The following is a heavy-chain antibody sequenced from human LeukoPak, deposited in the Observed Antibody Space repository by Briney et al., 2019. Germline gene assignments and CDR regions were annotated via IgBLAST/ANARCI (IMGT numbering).Heavy chain of an antibody. V-gene: IGHV3-23*01. CDR3: AKEELYYYGSGTYYTLAPFDY. CDR2: ISYSGATT. Sequence: GGSLRLSCEASGYIFSSYAMSWVRQAPGKGLEWVSVISYSGATTDYADSVKGRFTISRDNSKNTLSLQMNSLRAEDTAVYYCAKEELYYYGSGTYYTLAPFDYWGQGTLVTVSS. D-gene: IGHD3-10*01. J-gene: IGHJ4*02. CDR1: GYIFSSYA.